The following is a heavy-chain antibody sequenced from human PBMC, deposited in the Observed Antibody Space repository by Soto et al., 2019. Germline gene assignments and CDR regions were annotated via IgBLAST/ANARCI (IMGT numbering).Heavy chain of an antibody. CDR3: ARRSSGWYFDY. J-gene: IGHJ4*02. CDR2: ISGSGGST. Sequence: EVQLLESGGGLVQPGGSLRLSCAASGFTFSSYAMNWVRKAPGRGLEWVSVISGSGGSTYYADSVKGRFTISRDNSKNTLYLQMNRLRAEDTAVYYCARRSSGWYFDYWGQGTLVTVSS. V-gene: IGHV3-23*01. CDR1: GFTFSSYA. D-gene: IGHD6-19*01.